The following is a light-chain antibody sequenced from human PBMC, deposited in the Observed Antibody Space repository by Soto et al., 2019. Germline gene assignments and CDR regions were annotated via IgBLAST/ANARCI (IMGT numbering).Light chain of an antibody. J-gene: IGKJ3*01. CDR1: QSINTY. V-gene: IGKV3-11*01. CDR3: QQRSNWPRT. CDR2: DAS. Sequence: EVVLTQSPATLSSSPGESVTLSCRASQSINTYLAWYQQRPGQAPRLLIYDASYRAAGIPSRFSGSGSGTDFTLTISSLEPADFAIYYCQQRSNWPRTFGPGTKVDIK.